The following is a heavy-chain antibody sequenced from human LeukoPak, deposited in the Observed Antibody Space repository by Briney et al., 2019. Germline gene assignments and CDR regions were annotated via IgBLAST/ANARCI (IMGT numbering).Heavy chain of an antibody. CDR1: GGSISSYY. CDR3: ARSIFGVVIRAFDY. Sequence: PSETLSLTCTVSGGSISSYYWSWIRQPPGKGLEWIGYIYYSGSTNYNPSLKSRVTISVDTSKNQFSLKLSSVTAADTAVYYCARSIFGVVIRAFDYWGQGTLVTVSS. J-gene: IGHJ4*02. CDR2: IYYSGST. V-gene: IGHV4-59*08. D-gene: IGHD3-3*02.